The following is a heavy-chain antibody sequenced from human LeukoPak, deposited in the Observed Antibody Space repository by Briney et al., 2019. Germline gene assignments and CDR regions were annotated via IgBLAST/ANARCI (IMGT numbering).Heavy chain of an antibody. CDR1: GGSISSGGYS. Sequence: SETLSLTCTVSGGSISSGGYSWSWIRQHPGKGLEWIGYIYYSGSTYYNPSLKSRVTISVDKSKSQFSLRLTSVTAADTAVYYCARDKVANDYWGQGTLVTVAS. V-gene: IGHV4-31*03. J-gene: IGHJ4*02. D-gene: IGHD5-12*01. CDR2: IYYSGST. CDR3: ARDKVANDY.